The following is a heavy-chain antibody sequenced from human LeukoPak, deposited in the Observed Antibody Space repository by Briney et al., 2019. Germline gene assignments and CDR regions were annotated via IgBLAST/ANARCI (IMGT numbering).Heavy chain of an antibody. D-gene: IGHD3-22*01. J-gene: IGHJ4*02. CDR2: IYYSGST. Sequence: SETLSLTCTVSGGSISSSSYYWGWIRQPPGKGLEWIGSIYYSGSTYYNPSLKSRVTISVDTSKNQFSLKLSSVTAADTAVYYCARDAYYYDSSGHIHLDYWGQGTLVTVSS. CDR1: GGSISSSSYY. CDR3: ARDAYYYDSSGHIHLDY. V-gene: IGHV4-39*07.